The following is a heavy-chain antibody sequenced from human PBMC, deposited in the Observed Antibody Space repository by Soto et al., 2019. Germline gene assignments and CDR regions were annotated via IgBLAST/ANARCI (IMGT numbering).Heavy chain of an antibody. CDR3: ARISLDWVLDY. V-gene: IGHV2-70*01. CDR1: VFLLSTSGVG. Sequence: SGASLVKPTQTLTLTCTFSVFLLSTSGVGVGWIRQPPGKALEWLALIDWDDDKYYSTSLKTRLTISKDTSKNQVVLTMTNMDPVDTATYYCARISLDWVLDYWGQGTLVTVSS. J-gene: IGHJ4*02. CDR2: IDWDDDK. D-gene: IGHD3-9*01.